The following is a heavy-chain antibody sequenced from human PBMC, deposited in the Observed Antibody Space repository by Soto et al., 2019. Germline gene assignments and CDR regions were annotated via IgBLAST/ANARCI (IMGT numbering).Heavy chain of an antibody. V-gene: IGHV1-46*01. Sequence: QVQLVQSGAEVKKPGASVKVSCKASGYTFTSYYMHWVRQAPGQGLEWMGIINPSGGSTSYAQKFQDRVTITRDTSTSTDYMELSSLRSEDTAVYYCATAVASTAHDYWGQGTLVTVSS. CDR1: GYTFTSYY. J-gene: IGHJ4*02. CDR3: ATAVASTAHDY. D-gene: IGHD6-19*01. CDR2: INPSGGST.